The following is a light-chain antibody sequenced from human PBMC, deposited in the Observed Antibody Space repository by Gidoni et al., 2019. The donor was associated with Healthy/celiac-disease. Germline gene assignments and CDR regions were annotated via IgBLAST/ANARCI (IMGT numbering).Light chain of an antibody. V-gene: IGKV1-39*01. Sequence: DIQMTQSPSSLSASVGDRVTITCRASQSISSYLNWYQQKPGKAPKLLLYAASSLQSGVPSRFSGSGSGTDFTLTISSLQPEAFATYYCQQSYSTPTFGQGTKLEIK. CDR2: AAS. J-gene: IGKJ2*01. CDR3: QQSYSTPT. CDR1: QSISSY.